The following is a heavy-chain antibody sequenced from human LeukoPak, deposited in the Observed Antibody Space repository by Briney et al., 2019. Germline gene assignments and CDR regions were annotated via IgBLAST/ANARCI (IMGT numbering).Heavy chain of an antibody. CDR2: VYYSGTT. J-gene: IGHJ3*02. Sequence: SETLSLTCAVSHASVNSSNYYWGWIRQPPGKGLEWIGSVYYSGTTYYNPSLRSRVTISVDTSNNEFSLRLSSVTAADTAVYYCARPIWFGESPGLHAFDIWGQGTMVTVSS. V-gene: IGHV4-39*01. CDR1: HASVNSSNYY. CDR3: ARPIWFGESPGLHAFDI. D-gene: IGHD3-10*01.